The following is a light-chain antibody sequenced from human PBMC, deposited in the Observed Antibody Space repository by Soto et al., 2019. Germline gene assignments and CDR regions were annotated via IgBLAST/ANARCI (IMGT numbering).Light chain of an antibody. J-gene: IGKJ5*01. CDR2: DAS. CDR3: QQRSNWPPIT. Sequence: EIVLTQSPATLSLSPGERATLSCRASQSVSSSLAWYQQKPGQAPRLLIYDASNRATGIPARFSGSGSGTDFTLTISSLEPEDFAVYYCQQRSNWPPITFGQGTPLEIK. V-gene: IGKV3-11*01. CDR1: QSVSSS.